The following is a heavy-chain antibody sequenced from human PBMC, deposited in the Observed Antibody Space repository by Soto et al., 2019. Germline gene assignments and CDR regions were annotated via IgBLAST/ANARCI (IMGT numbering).Heavy chain of an antibody. V-gene: IGHV3-23*01. CDR1: GFTFGNYD. Sequence: EVQLLESGGGLVQPGGSLRLSCAASGFTFGNYDMTWVRQAPGKGLEWVSSISRVGDSTYYADSVKGRFTISRDNSKNTLSLRMNSLRAEGTCINDCVKTLSGYGPYWYFALWRRGTRVNVSS. D-gene: IGHD5-18*01. J-gene: IGHJ2*01. CDR3: VKTLSGYGPYWYFAL. CDR2: ISRVGDST.